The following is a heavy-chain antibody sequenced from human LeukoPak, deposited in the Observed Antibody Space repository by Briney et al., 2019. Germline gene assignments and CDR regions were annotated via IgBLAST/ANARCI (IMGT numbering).Heavy chain of an antibody. CDR1: GGSISSSSYY. CDR2: IYYSGST. V-gene: IGHV4-39*01. CDR3: ASGDDYSNYEAVGWFDP. Sequence: PSETLSLTCTVSGGSISSSSYYWGWIRQPPGKGLEWIGSIYYSGSTYYNPSLKSRVTISVDTSKNQFSLKLSSVTAVDTAVYYCASGDDYSNYEAVGWFDPWGQGTLVTVSS. D-gene: IGHD4-11*01. J-gene: IGHJ5*02.